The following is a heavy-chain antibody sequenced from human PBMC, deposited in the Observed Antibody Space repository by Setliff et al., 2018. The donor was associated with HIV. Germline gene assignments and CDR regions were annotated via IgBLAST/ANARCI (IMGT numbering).Heavy chain of an antibody. D-gene: IGHD6-19*01. CDR3: ERTIPLAGSDMDL. Sequence: ASVKVSCKASGYSFTDYYIHWVRQAPGQGLEWMGRINPNNGGTNYVQRFRGRVTMTRDTSINTAYMELSSLRSDDTAVYYCERTIPLAGSDMDLWGKGTTVTVSS. CDR1: GYSFTDYY. V-gene: IGHV1-2*06. CDR2: INPNNGGT. J-gene: IGHJ6*03.